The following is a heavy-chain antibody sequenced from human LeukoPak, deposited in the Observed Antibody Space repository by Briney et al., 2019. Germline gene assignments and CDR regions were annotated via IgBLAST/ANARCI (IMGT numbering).Heavy chain of an antibody. CDR3: AIDVVYGSGSYYKESYFDY. D-gene: IGHD3-10*01. CDR1: GFTFSSYA. J-gene: IGHJ4*02. V-gene: IGHV3-23*01. CDR2: ISGSGGST. Sequence: GGSLRLSCAASGFTFSSYAMSWVRQAPGKGLEWVSAISGSGGSTYYADSVKGRFTISRDNSKNTLCLQMNSLRAEDTAVYSCAIDVVYGSGSYYKESYFDYWGQGTLVTVSS.